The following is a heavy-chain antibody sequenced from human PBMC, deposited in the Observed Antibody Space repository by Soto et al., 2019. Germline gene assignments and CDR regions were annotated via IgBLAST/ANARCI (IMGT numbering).Heavy chain of an antibody. CDR2: IKSDGTVT. D-gene: IGHD3-3*01. V-gene: IGHV3-74*01. CDR1: GITFSTYR. J-gene: IGHJ4*02. CDR3: ARENYDFWSGYYLDY. Sequence: EVQLVESGGGLVQPGGSLRLSCVVSGITFSTYRMHWVRQAPGKGLVWVSHIKSDGTVTHYTDSVRGRFIISRDNAKNTLFLQMNSLRAEDTAVYYCARENYDFWSGYYLDYWGKGTLGTVS.